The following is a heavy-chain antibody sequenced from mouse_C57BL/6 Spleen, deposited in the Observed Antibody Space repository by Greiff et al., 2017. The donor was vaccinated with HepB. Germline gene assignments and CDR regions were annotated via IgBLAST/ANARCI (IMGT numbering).Heavy chain of an antibody. V-gene: IGHV1-5*01. D-gene: IGHD2-4*01. CDR1: GYTFTSYW. CDR2: IYPGNSDT. Sequence: VQLQQSGTVLARPGASVKMSCKTSGYTFTSYWMHWVKQRPGQGLEWIGAIYPGNSDTSYNQKFKGKAKLTAVTSASTAYMELSSLTNEDSAVYYCTRYYDYDWYFDVWGTGTTVTVSS. J-gene: IGHJ1*03. CDR3: TRYYDYDWYFDV.